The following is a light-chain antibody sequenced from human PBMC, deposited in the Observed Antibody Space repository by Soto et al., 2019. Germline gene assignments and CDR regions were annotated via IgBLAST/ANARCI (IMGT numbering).Light chain of an antibody. CDR1: QSVSNIY. CDR2: GVS. V-gene: IGKV3-20*01. CDR3: EQYGSSPRT. J-gene: IGKJ1*01. Sequence: PGERATLSCRASQSVSNIYFAWYQQKPGQAPRLLIYGVSRRATGIPDRFSGSGSGTDFTLTISRLEPEDFAVYYCEQYGSSPRTFGQGTKVEIK.